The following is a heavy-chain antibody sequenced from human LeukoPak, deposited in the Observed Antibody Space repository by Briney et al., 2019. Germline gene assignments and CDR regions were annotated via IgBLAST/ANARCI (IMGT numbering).Heavy chain of an antibody. J-gene: IGHJ4*02. D-gene: IGHD1-7*01. CDR2: IRYDGSNK. CDR3: AKVVDWNYDY. CDR1: GFTSSSYG. V-gene: IGHV3-30*02. Sequence: GGSLRLSCAASGFTSSSYGMHWVRQAPGKGLEWVAFIRYDGSNKYYADSVKGRFIISRDNSKNTLYLQMNSLRAEDTAVYYCAKVVDWNYDYWGQGTLVTVSS.